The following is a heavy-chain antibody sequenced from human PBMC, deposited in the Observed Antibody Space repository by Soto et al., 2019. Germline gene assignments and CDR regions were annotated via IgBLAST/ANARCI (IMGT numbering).Heavy chain of an antibody. CDR3: ARPMTYYYGSGSQYYYYGMDV. D-gene: IGHD3-10*01. V-gene: IGHV1-69*13. J-gene: IGHJ6*02. CDR2: IIPIFGTA. Sequence: ASVKVSCKASGYTFSSYAISWVRQAPGQGLEWMGGIIPIFGTANYAQKFQGRVTITADESTSTAYMELSSLRSEDTAVYYCARPMTYYYGSGSQYYYYGMDVWGQGTTVTVSS. CDR1: GYTFSSYA.